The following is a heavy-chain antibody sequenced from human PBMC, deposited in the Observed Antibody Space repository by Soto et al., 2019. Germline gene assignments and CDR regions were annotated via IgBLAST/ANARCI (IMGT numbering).Heavy chain of an antibody. V-gene: IGHV4-4*07. CDR2: IFSSGST. CDR1: GGSITDYS. J-gene: IGHJ5*01. Sequence: PSETLSLTCTVSGGSITDYSWVWIRQPAGKGLEWIGRIFSSGSTNYNPSLKGRITMSLDTSKNQFSLKLNSATATDTAVYFCARDQGVVVTADNWFNSWGQGTPVTVSS. D-gene: IGHD2-21*02. CDR3: ARDQGVVVTADNWFNS.